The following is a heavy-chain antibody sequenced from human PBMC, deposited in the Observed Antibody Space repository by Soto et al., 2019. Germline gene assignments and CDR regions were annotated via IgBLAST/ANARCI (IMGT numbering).Heavy chain of an antibody. CDR2: INHSGST. V-gene: IGHV4-34*01. J-gene: IGHJ4*02. CDR1: GGSFSGYY. D-gene: IGHD3-3*01. CDR3: ARGIWSGYYSGEFDY. Sequence: LSLTCAVYGGSFSGYYWGWIRQPPGKGLEWIGEINHSGSTNYNPSLKSRVTISVDTSKNQFSLKLSSVTAADTAVYYCARGIWSGYYSGEFDYWGQGTLVTVSS.